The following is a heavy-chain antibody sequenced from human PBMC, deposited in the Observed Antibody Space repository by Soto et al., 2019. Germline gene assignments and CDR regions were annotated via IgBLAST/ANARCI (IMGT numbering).Heavy chain of an antibody. J-gene: IGHJ4*02. CDR2: INHSGST. V-gene: IGHV4-34*01. CDR3: ARVLAARQFDY. CDR1: GGSFSGYY. D-gene: IGHD6-6*01. Sequence: QVQLQQWGAGLLKPSETLSLTCAVYGGSFSGYYWGWIRQPPGKGLEWIGEINHSGSTNYNPSLKSRVTISVDTSKNQFSLKLSSVTAADTAVYYCARVLAARQFDYWGQGTLVTVSS.